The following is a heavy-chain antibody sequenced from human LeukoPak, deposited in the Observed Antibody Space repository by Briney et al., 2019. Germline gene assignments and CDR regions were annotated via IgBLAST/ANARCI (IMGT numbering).Heavy chain of an antibody. V-gene: IGHV1-8*03. CDR3: ARGLSRQMATIFGY. CDR1: GYTFTSYD. CDR2: MNPNSGNT. Sequence: VASVKVSCKASGYTFTSYDINWVRQATGQGLEWMGWMNPNSGNTGYAQKFQGRVTITRNTSISTAYMELSSLRSEDTAVYYCARGLSRQMATIFGYWGQGTLVTVSS. J-gene: IGHJ4*02. D-gene: IGHD5-24*01.